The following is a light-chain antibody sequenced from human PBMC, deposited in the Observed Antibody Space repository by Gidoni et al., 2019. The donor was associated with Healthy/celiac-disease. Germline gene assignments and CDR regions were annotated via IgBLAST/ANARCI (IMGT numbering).Light chain of an antibody. CDR3: QRRSNWPPLT. Sequence: DIVLTQSPAPLSLSPGDRATLSCRASQSVSSYLAWYQQKPGQAPRLLIYDASNRATGIPARFSGSGSGTDFTLTISSLEPEDFAVYYCQRRSNWPPLTFGGGTKVEIK. CDR2: DAS. CDR1: QSVSSY. J-gene: IGKJ4*01. V-gene: IGKV3-11*01.